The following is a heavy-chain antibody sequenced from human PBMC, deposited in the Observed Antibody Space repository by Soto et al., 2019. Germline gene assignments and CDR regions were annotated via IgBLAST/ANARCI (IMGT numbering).Heavy chain of an antibody. CDR2: INHSGST. Sequence: QVQLQQWGAGLLKPSETLFLTCAVDGGAFSNHYWSWIRQPPGKGLEWIGEINHSGSTNSNPSLKSRVTISVDTSKNQFSLKLISVTAADTAVYYCARMYGDYAEYFDLWGRGTLVTVSS. CDR1: GGAFSNHY. D-gene: IGHD4-17*01. J-gene: IGHJ2*01. V-gene: IGHV4-34*01. CDR3: ARMYGDYAEYFDL.